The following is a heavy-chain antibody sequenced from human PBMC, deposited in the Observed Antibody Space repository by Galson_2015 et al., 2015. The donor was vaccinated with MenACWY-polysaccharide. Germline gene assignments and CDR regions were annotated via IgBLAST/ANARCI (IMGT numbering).Heavy chain of an antibody. J-gene: IGHJ6*02. D-gene: IGHD3-3*01. V-gene: IGHV3-23*01. CDR2: IRSSGTNT. CDR1: GFTFTSYA. Sequence: SLRLSCAASGFTFTSYAMSWVRQAPGKGLEWVSAIRSSGTNTYYADSVKGRFTISRDNSKNTLYLQTNSLRAEDTAVYYCAKDSTDFWSVAGRFDHWGQGTTVIVSS. CDR3: AKDSTDFWSVAGRFDH.